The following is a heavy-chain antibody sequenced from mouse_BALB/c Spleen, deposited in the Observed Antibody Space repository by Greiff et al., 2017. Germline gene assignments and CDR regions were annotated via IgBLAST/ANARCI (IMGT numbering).Heavy chain of an antibody. D-gene: IGHD2-1*01. J-gene: IGHJ3*01. Sequence: EVQLQQSGAELVRSEASVKLSCTASGFNIKDYYMHWVKQRPEQGLEWIGWIDPENGDTEYAPKFQGKATMTADTSSNTAYLQLSSLTSEDTAVYYCNAGGNYLAWFAYWGQGTLVTVSA. V-gene: IGHV14-4*02. CDR2: IDPENGDT. CDR3: NAGGNYLAWFAY. CDR1: GFNIKDYY.